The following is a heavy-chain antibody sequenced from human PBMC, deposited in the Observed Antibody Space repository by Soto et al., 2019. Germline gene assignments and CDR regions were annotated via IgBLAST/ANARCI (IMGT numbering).Heavy chain of an antibody. V-gene: IGHV3-21*01. D-gene: IGHD2-15*01. CDR2: ISSSSSYI. CDR3: ARERSDGGYYYYGMDV. Sequence: SLRLSCAASGFTFSSYSMNWVRQAPGKGLEWVSSISSSSSYIYYADSVKGRFTISRDNAKNSLYLQMNSLRAEDTAVYYCARERSDGGYYYYGMDVWGQGTTVTVSS. CDR1: GFTFSSYS. J-gene: IGHJ6*02.